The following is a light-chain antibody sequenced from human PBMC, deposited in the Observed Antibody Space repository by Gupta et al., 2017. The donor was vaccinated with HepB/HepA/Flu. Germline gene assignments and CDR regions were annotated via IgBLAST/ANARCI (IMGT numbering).Light chain of an antibody. Sequence: DIQLTQSPSTLYASVGDSVTITCRATQSISSWLAWYQQKPGKAPKVLIYKASNLESGVPSRFSGSGSGTEFTLTISSLQPDDFATYYCQQYNDYSWTFGQGTKVEI. V-gene: IGKV1-5*03. CDR2: KAS. CDR1: QSISSW. J-gene: IGKJ1*01. CDR3: QQYNDYSWT.